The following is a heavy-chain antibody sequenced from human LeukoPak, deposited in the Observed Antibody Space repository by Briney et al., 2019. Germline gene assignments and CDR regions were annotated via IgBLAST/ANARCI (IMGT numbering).Heavy chain of an antibody. J-gene: IGHJ6*02. CDR1: GYTFTSYY. Sequence: GASVKVSCTTSGYTFTSYYMHWVRQAPGQGLEWMGIINPSGGSTSYAQKFQGRVTMTRDTSTSTVYMELSSLRSEDTAVYYWARNGYSSSWYGYYYYYGMDVGGQGPTVPVSS. D-gene: IGHD6-13*01. CDR3: ARNGYSSSWYGYYYYYGMDV. V-gene: IGHV1-46*01. CDR2: INPSGGST.